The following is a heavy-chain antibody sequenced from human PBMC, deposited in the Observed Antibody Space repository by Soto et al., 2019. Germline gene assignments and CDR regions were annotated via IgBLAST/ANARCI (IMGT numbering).Heavy chain of an antibody. J-gene: IGHJ4*02. CDR3: AKRGVATSGLSY. CDR1: GFTFSSFW. CDR2: INTDGSST. Sequence: EVQLVESGGGLVQPGGSLRLSCAVSGFTFSSFWMHWVRQAPGEGLVWVSRINTDGSSTSYADSVKGRFTISRDNAKNTLYIHMNSLRVEDTAMYYCAKRGVATSGLSYWGQGTLVTVSS. V-gene: IGHV3-74*01. D-gene: IGHD3-10*01.